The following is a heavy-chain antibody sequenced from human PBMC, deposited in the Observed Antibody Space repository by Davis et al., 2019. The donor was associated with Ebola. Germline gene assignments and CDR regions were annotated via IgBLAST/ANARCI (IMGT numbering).Heavy chain of an antibody. CDR1: GFTFSSYG. D-gene: IGHD2-2*01. V-gene: IGHV3-30*18. Sequence: PGGSLRLSCAASGFTFSSYGMHWVRQAPGKGLEWVAVISYDGSNKYYADSVKGRFTISRDNSKNTLYLQMNSLRAEDTAVYYCAKDASRGDSTSWGGWFDPWGQGTLVTVSS. J-gene: IGHJ5*02. CDR3: AKDASRGDSTSWGGWFDP. CDR2: ISYDGSNK.